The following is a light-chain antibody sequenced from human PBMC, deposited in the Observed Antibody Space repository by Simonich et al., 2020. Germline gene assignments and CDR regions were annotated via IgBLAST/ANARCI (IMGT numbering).Light chain of an antibody. CDR2: WAS. J-gene: IGKJ2*01. Sequence: DIVMTQSPDSLAVSLGERATINCKSSQSVLYISNNKKHLAWYQQKPGQPPKLLIYWASTRASGVPDRFSGSGSGTDFTLTISSLQAEDVAVYYCQQYYSTPMYTFGQGTKLEIK. CDR3: QQYYSTPMYT. V-gene: IGKV4-1*01. CDR1: QSVLYISNNKKH.